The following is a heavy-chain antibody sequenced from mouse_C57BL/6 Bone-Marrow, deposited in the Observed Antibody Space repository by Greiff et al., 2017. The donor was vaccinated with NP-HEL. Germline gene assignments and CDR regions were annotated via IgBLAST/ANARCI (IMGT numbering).Heavy chain of an antibody. J-gene: IGHJ3*01. CDR1: GFSINSDCY. CDR2: TFYSGIT. CDR3: ARDDYYGSSPPAFAY. D-gene: IGHD1-1*01. V-gene: IGHV3-3*01. Sequence: EVKLLESGPSLVRPSQTLSLTCTVTGFSINSDCYWIWIRQFPGNKLEYIGYTFYSGITYYNPSLESRTYITRDTSKNQFSLKLSSVTTEDTATYYCARDDYYGSSPPAFAYWGQGTLVTVSA.